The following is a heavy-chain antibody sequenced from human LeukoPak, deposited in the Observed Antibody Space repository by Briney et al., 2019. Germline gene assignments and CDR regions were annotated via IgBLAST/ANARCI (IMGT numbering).Heavy chain of an antibody. CDR1: GFTFSSYW. J-gene: IGHJ4*02. D-gene: IGHD5-18*01. CDR3: ASGKRGYRYFDY. Sequence: GGSLRLSCAASGFTFSSYWMSWVRQAPGKGLEWVANINQDGSEKYYVDSVKGRFTISRDNAKNSLYLQMNSLRAEDTAVYYCASGKRGYRYFDYWGQGTLVTVSS. V-gene: IGHV3-7*03. CDR2: INQDGSEK.